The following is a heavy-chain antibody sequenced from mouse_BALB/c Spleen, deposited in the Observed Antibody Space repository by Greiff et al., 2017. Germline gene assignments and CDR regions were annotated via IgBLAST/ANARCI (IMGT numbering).Heavy chain of an antibody. CDR1: GFDFSRYW. Sequence: EVKLMESGGGLVQPGGSLKLSCAASGFDFSRYWMSWVRQAPGKGLEWIGEINPDSSTINYTPSLKDKFIISRDNAKNTLYLQMSKVRSEDTALYYCARRGSRYYFDYWGQGTTLTVSS. CDR2: INPDSSTI. D-gene: IGHD1-1*01. V-gene: IGHV4-1*02. CDR3: ARRGSRYYFDY. J-gene: IGHJ2*01.